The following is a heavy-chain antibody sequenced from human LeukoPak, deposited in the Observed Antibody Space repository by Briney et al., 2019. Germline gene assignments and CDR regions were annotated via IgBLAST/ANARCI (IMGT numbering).Heavy chain of an antibody. J-gene: IGHJ4*02. CDR1: GFIFRNYA. V-gene: IGHV3-23*01. D-gene: IGHD3-9*01. CDR2: INGSGDTT. CDR3: AKWGDYDILTGYYVSDF. Sequence: QPGASLRLSCAASGFIFRNYAMSWVRQAPGKGLEWVSAINGSGDTTYYADSVKGRFTISRDNSKNTLYVEMNTLRAEDTAVYYCAKWGDYDILTGYYVSDFWGQGTLVTVSS.